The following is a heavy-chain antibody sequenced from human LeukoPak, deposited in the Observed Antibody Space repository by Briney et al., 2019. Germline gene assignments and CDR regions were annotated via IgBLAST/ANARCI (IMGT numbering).Heavy chain of an antibody. J-gene: IGHJ4*02. CDR1: GFTFSSYA. CDR3: AKGPLEGYSNSWRGDY. V-gene: IGHV3-23*01. CDR2: ISGSGDYT. Sequence: PGGSLRLSCVVSGFTFSSYAMSWVRQAPGKGLGWVSAISGSGDYTYYADSVKGRFTISRDNSKNTLYLQMDSLRAEDTAIYYCAKGPLEGYSNSWRGDYWGQGTLVTVSS. D-gene: IGHD6-13*01.